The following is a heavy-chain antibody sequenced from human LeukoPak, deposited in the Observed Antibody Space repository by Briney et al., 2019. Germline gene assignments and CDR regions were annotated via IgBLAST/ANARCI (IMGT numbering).Heavy chain of an antibody. CDR1: GFTFSSYG. CDR3: ARLGKWELLGPYYFDY. V-gene: IGHV3-30*02. CDR2: IRYDGSNK. J-gene: IGHJ4*02. D-gene: IGHD1-26*01. Sequence: GGSLRLSCAASGFTFSSYGMHWVRQAPGKGLEWVAFIRYDGSNKYYADSVKGRFTISRDNSKNTLYLQMNSLRAEDTAVYYCARLGKWELLGPYYFDYWGQGTLVTVSS.